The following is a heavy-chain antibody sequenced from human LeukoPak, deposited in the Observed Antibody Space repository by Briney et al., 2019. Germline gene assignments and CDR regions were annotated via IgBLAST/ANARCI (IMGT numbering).Heavy chain of an antibody. CDR3: ASGFGVDAFDI. D-gene: IGHD3-3*01. CDR1: GYSISSGNY. Sequence: SETLSLTCAVSGYSISSGNYWVWIRQPPGQGLEWIGSIYHSGSTYYNPSLKSRVTISVDTSKNQLSLKLSSVTAADTAVYYCASGFGVDAFDIWGQGTMVTVSS. J-gene: IGHJ3*02. V-gene: IGHV4-38-2*01. CDR2: IYHSGST.